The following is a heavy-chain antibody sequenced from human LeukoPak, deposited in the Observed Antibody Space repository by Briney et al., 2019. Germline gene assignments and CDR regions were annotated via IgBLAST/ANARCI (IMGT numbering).Heavy chain of an antibody. CDR2: ISTLYGNK. J-gene: IGHJ4*02. D-gene: IGHD2-8*02. V-gene: IGHV1-18*01. Sequence: ASVKVSCKASGYTFTDYGINWVRQAPGQGPEWMGWISTLYGNKNFAQKFQGRVTMTSDTSTSTAYLELASLTSDDSAIYYCARARSRASTWYWDHWGQGTLVTVSS. CDR1: GYTFTDYG. CDR3: ARARSRASTWYWDH.